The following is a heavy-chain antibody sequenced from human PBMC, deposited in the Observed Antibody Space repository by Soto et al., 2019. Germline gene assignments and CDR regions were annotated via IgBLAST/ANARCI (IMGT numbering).Heavy chain of an antibody. J-gene: IGHJ4*02. CDR3: ARHRDTAILFREYYFDY. Sequence: GESLKISCKGSGYSFTTYWIGWVRQMPGKGLEWMAIIYPGDSDTRYSPSFQGQVTISVDKSISTAYLQWSSLKAPDTAIYYCARHRDTAILFREYYFDYWGQGTLVTVSS. CDR2: IYPGDSDT. V-gene: IGHV5-51*01. D-gene: IGHD5-18*01. CDR1: GYSFTTYW.